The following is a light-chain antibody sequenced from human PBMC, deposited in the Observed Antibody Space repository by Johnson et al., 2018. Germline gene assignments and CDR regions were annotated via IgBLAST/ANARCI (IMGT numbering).Light chain of an antibody. J-gene: IGLJ1*01. CDR3: GTWDSSLSAGNV. Sequence: QSVLTQPPSVSAAPGQKVTISCSGSSSNIGNNYVSWYQQLPGTAPKLLIYENNKRPSGIPDGFSGSKSGTSATLGITGLQTGAEADYYCGTWDSSLSAGNVFGTGTKVTVL. CDR1: SSNIGNNY. CDR2: ENN. V-gene: IGLV1-51*02.